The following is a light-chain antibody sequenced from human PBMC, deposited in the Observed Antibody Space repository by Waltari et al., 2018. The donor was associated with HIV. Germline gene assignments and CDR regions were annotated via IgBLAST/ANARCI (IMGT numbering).Light chain of an antibody. Sequence: DIQMTQSPSSLSASLGDRVTFTCRPSDIINSYINWYQQKSGGTPRLIAVRSRVEGGVPSRFSARGSVTSSGTEYTLTIASLQSEDFATYFCQQTYNYPWTFGQGTKVETK. CDR2: VRS. CDR3: QQTYNYPWT. CDR1: DIINSY. J-gene: IGKJ1*01. V-gene: IGKV1-39*01.